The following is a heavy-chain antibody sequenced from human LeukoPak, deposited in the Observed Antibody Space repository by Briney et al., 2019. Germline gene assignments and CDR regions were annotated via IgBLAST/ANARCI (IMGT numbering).Heavy chain of an antibody. CDR2: IYESGST. CDR1: GYSISSGKY. J-gene: IGHJ4*02. Sequence: SETLSLTCSVSGYSISSGKYWAWIRQTPGKGLEWIGSIYESGSTYYTPSLRSRVTMSVDTSKNQFSLSLTSVTAADTAVYFCARGPGISGDHIYPDYWGQGIQVTVSS. CDR3: ARGPGISGDHIYPDY. D-gene: IGHD2-21*01. V-gene: IGHV4-38-2*02.